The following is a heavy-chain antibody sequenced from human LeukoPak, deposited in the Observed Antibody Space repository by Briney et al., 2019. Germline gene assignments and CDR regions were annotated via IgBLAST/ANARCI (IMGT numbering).Heavy chain of an antibody. J-gene: IGHJ5*02. V-gene: IGHV1-58*01. Sequence: GASVKVSCKASGYPFRNYGVSWVRQAPGRGLEWIGWIVVGSGNTNYAQKFQERVTITRDMSTGTAYMELSSLRSEDTAVYYCAADLYCSSTSCRVDWFDPWGQGTLVTVSS. CDR1: GYPFRNYG. CDR2: IVVGSGNT. CDR3: AADLYCSSTSCRVDWFDP. D-gene: IGHD2-2*01.